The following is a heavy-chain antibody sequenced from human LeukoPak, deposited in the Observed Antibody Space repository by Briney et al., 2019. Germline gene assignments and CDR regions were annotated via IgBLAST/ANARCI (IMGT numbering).Heavy chain of an antibody. Sequence: PSETLSLTCAVYGGSFSGYYWSWIRQPPGKGLEWIGEINHSGSTNYNPSLKSRVTISVDTSKNQFSLKLSSVTAADTAVYYCASRPSVVVVAAYYFDYWGQGTLVTVSP. D-gene: IGHD2-15*01. V-gene: IGHV4-34*01. CDR3: ASRPSVVVVAAYYFDY. J-gene: IGHJ4*02. CDR2: INHSGST. CDR1: GGSFSGYY.